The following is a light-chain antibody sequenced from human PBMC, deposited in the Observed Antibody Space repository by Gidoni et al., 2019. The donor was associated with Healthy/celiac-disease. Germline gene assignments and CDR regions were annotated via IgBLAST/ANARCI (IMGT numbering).Light chain of an antibody. CDR2: GAS. CDR1: QSVSSN. CDR3: QQYNNWPPSIT. J-gene: IGKJ5*01. V-gene: IGKV3-15*01. Sequence: ELVMTQSPATLSVSPGERATISCRASQSVSSNLAWYQQKPGQAPRLLIYGASTRATGIPARFSGSGSGTEFTLTISSLQSEDFAVYYCQQYNNWPPSITFGQGTRLEIK.